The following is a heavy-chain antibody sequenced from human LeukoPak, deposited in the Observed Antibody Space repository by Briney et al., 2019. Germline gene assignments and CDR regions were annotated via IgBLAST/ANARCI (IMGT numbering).Heavy chain of an antibody. CDR3: AKDGSTYSSGLHCFHY. D-gene: IGHD6-19*01. J-gene: IGHJ4*02. Sequence: GGSLRLSCAASGFTFSSYAMYWVRQAPGKGLEWVSSISGRGGSTNYGVSVKGRFTIPRENSKNTLYLQMNSLRAEDTAVYYCAKDGSTYSSGLHCFHYCGQGTLVTVSS. CDR1: GFTFSSYA. V-gene: IGHV3-23*01. CDR2: ISGRGGST.